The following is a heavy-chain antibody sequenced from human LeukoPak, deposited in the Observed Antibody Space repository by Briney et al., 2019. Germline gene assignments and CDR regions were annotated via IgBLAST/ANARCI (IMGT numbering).Heavy chain of an antibody. CDR2: IKQDGSDK. D-gene: IGHD6-13*01. CDR1: GFTFSKCG. Sequence: GGSLRLSCAVSGFTFSKCGMHWVRQAPGKGLEWVANIKQDGSDKYYMDSVRGRFTISRDNAKNSLYLQMNSLRVEDTAVYYCARDVEMYSSTWSDAFDIWGQGTMVTVSS. J-gene: IGHJ3*02. CDR3: ARDVEMYSSTWSDAFDI. V-gene: IGHV3-7*01.